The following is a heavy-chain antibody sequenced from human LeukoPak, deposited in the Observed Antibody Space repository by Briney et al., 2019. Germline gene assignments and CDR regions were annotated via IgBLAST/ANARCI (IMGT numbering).Heavy chain of an antibody. CDR1: GFTFRNYG. V-gene: IGHV3-30*02. CDR2: IWSDGNNR. CDR3: AKDPGASVSGFYMDV. J-gene: IGHJ6*03. Sequence: GGSLRLSCAASGFTFRNYGMHWVRQATGKGLEWVSFIWSDGNNRFYADSVRGRFTISRDNSKNMLYLQMDTLRAEDTALYYCAKDPGASVSGFYMDVWGKGTTVIVSS. D-gene: IGHD2-8*02.